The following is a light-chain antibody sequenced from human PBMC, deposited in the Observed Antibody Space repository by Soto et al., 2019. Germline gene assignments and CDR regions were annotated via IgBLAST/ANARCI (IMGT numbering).Light chain of an antibody. J-gene: IGLJ3*02. Sequence: QSALTQPASVSGSPGQSITISCTGTSSGVGNYNLVSWYQQHPGKAPKFIIYEVSKRPSGVSNRFSGSKSGNTASLTISGLQAEDEADYYCCSYAGSITSVVFGGGTKLTVL. CDR2: EVS. CDR3: CSYAGSITSVV. V-gene: IGLV2-23*02. CDR1: SSGVGNYNL.